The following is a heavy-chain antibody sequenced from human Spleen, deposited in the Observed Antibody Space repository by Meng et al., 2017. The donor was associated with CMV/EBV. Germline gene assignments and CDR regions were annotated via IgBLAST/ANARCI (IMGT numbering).Heavy chain of an antibody. D-gene: IGHD3-3*01. V-gene: IGHV3-23*01. J-gene: IGHJ4*02. Sequence: AASGFTFSSYAMSWVRQAPGKGLEWVSAISGSGGSTYYADSVKGRFTISRDNSKNTLYLQMNSLRAEDTAVYYCAKDPHYDFWSGNDYWGQGTLVTAPQ. CDR3: AKDPHYDFWSGNDY. CDR2: ISGSGGST. CDR1: GFTFSSYA.